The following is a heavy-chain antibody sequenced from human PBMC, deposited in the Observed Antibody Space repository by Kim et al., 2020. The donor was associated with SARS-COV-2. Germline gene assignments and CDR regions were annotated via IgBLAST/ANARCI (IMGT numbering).Heavy chain of an antibody. V-gene: IGHV1-3*01. Sequence: ASVKVSCKASGYTFTSYAMHWVRQAPGQRLEWMGWINAGNGNTKYSQKFQGRVTITRDTSASTAYMELSSLRSEDTAVYYCARDRRGYDILTGYYPYNWFDPWGQGTLVTVSS. CDR2: INAGNGNT. D-gene: IGHD3-9*01. J-gene: IGHJ5*02. CDR1: GYTFTSYA. CDR3: ARDRRGYDILTGYYPYNWFDP.